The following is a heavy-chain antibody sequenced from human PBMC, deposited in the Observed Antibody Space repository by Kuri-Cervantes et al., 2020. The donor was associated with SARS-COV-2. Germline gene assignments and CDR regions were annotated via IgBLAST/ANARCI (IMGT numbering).Heavy chain of an antibody. J-gene: IGHJ4*02. V-gene: IGHV3-30*18. CDR2: ISYDGSSK. CDR1: GFTFSSYG. Sequence: GGSLRLSCAASGFTFSSYGMHWVRQAPGKGLEWVAVISYDGSSKYYADSVKGRFTISRDNSKNTLYLQMNSLRAEDTAVYYCAKAATYYYGSGSYRNWGQGTLVTVSS. D-gene: IGHD3-10*01. CDR3: AKAATYYYGSGSYRN.